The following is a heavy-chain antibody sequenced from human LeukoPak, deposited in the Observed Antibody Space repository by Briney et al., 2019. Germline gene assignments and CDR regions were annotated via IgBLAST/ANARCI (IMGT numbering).Heavy chain of an antibody. D-gene: IGHD5-18*01. V-gene: IGHV1-69*04. CDR3: ARDSGWIQLLARYYFDY. Sequence: AASVKVSCKASGGTFSSYAISWVRQAPGQGLEWMGRIIPILGIANYAQKFQGRVTITADKSTSTAYMELSSLRSEDTAVYYCARDSGWIQLLARYYFDYWGQGTLVTVSS. CDR2: IIPILGIA. J-gene: IGHJ4*02. CDR1: GGTFSSYA.